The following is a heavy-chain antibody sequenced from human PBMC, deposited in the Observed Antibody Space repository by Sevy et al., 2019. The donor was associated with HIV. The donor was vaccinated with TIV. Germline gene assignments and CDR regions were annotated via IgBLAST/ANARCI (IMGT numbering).Heavy chain of an antibody. CDR2: ISFDGRNK. CDR1: GFTFADHA. D-gene: IGHD2-8*01. Sequence: GGSLRLSCAASGFTFADHAFHWVRQAPGKGLEWVAIISFDGRNKRLAESVKGRLTISRDDSKNTVYLQMTSLRPEDTAVYYCARDHCTDGACFRSGYFDYWGQGTLVTVSS. CDR3: ARDHCTDGACFRSGYFDY. V-gene: IGHV3-30*04. J-gene: IGHJ4*02.